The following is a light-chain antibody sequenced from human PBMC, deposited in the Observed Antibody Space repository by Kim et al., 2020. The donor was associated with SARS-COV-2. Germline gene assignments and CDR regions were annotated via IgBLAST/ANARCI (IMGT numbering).Light chain of an antibody. CDR3: SSYTSRSTWV. CDR1: SSDVGGDND. J-gene: IGLJ3*02. V-gene: IGLV2-14*01. CDR2: EVS. Sequence: GQAITDSCTGTSSDVGGDNDVSWCQQHPGKAPKLMIYEVSKGPEGVSNRLYGSKSGNTASLTISGLQAEDEADYNCSSYTSRSTWVFGGGTQLTVL.